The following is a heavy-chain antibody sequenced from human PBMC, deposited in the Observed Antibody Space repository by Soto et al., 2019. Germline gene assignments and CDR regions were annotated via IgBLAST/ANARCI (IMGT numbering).Heavy chain of an antibody. CDR2: IHRGGSK. D-gene: IGHD6-13*01. CDR3: ARVPDSIAAAGMGY. Sequence: GGSLRLSCAAFGFTVSSNYMSWARPAQGKGLGWVSVIHRGGSKYYADSVKGRFTISRDNSKNTLYLQMNSLRAEDTAVYYCARVPDSIAAAGMGYWGQGTLVTVSS. J-gene: IGHJ4*02. V-gene: IGHV3-66*01. CDR1: GFTVSSNY.